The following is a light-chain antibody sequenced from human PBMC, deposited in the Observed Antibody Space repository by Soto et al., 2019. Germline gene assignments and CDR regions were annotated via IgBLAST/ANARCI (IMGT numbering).Light chain of an antibody. V-gene: IGLV1-47*01. CDR2: RNN. J-gene: IGLJ2*01. CDR1: SSNIGSTF. CDR3: AAWDDSLSGVL. Sequence: QSVLTQPPSASGTPGQRLTISCSGSSSNIGSTFVDWYQQLPGSAPKLLIYRNNQRPSGVPDRFSGSKSGTSASLAISGLRSEDEADYYCAAWDDSLSGVLFGGGTKLTVL.